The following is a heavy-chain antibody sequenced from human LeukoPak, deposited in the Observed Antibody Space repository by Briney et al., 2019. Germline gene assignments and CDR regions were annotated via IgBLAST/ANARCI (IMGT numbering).Heavy chain of an antibody. Sequence: GGSLRLSCEASGFNFGTFAMHWVRQAPGEGLAWLAIIWYDGSNKHYSDSVKGRFTISRDNSKSSLYLQMNSLRAEDTAVYYCRGTYYYGSGIDGDYFDYWGQGTLVTVSS. D-gene: IGHD3-10*01. CDR3: RGTYYYGSGIDGDYFDY. J-gene: IGHJ4*02. CDR2: IWYDGSNK. V-gene: IGHV3-33*01. CDR1: GFNFGTFA.